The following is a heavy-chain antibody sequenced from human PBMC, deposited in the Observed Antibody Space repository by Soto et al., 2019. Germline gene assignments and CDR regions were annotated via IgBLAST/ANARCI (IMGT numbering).Heavy chain of an antibody. CDR2: INHSGST. D-gene: IGHD1-26*01. J-gene: IGHJ2*01. Sequence: GKGLEWIGEINHSGSTNYNPSLKSRVTISVDTSKNQFSLRLSSVTAADTAVYYCARVGRGFFFQAEDGIRGSVPVSAFLLNRSSDL. V-gene: IGHV4-34*01. CDR3: ARVGRGFFFQAEDGIRGSVPVSAFLLNRSSDL.